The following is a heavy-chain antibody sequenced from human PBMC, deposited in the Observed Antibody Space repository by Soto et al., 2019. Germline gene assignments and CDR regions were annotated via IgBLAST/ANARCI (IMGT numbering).Heavy chain of an antibody. Sequence: QLQLQESGSGLLKPSQTLSLNCSVSGDSISSGGLSWNWLRQSPGRGLEWVGYIYYPGLTYYNPSLKSRVSMSQDTSEIQGSLSLSSGTAADSAVYYCAKGKRSKTATAGTGWFDPWGPGTLVTVSS. D-gene: IGHD6-13*01. CDR2: IYYPGLT. V-gene: IGHV4-30-2*06. CDR1: GDSISSGGLS. CDR3: AKGKRSKTATAGTGWFDP. J-gene: IGHJ5*02.